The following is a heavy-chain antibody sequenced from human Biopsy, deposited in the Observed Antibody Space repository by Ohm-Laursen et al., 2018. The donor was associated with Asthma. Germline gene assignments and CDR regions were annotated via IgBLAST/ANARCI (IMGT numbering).Heavy chain of an antibody. D-gene: IGHD3-9*01. V-gene: IGHV1-3*04. CDR3: ARTYYDFLTGQVKDVFGV. J-gene: IGHJ3*01. CDR1: GDSFSIYT. Sequence: GASVKVSCKPSGDSFSIYTYSWVRQAPGQGLEWMGWVNTGNGDTKYSQKFQGRVTITRDTSASTAYMELRSLRSEDTATYYCARTYYDFLTGQVKDVFGVWGQGTMVTVSS. CDR2: VNTGNGDT.